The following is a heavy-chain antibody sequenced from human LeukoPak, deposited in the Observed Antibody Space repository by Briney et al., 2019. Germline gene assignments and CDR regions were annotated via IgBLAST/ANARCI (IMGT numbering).Heavy chain of an antibody. CDR2: ISYDGNDK. J-gene: IGHJ2*01. V-gene: IGHV3-30*03. CDR1: GFTFSKYG. CDR3: TRARTVGSITIPFDL. Sequence: PGGSLRLSCVASGFTFSKYGMHWVRQAPGKGLEWVAVISYDGNDKYYADSVKGRFTISRDISKNTLYLQMDTLRTEDTAVYYCTRARTVGSITIPFDLWGRGTQVTVSS. D-gene: IGHD3-3*01.